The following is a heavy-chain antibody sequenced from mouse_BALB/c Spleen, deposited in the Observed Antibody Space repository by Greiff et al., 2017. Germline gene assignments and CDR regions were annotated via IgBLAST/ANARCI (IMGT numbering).Heavy chain of an antibody. V-gene: IGHV5-17*02. CDR1: GFTFSSFG. CDR3: ARGRDDYDGKAWFAY. CDR2: ISSGSSTI. D-gene: IGHD2-4*01. J-gene: IGHJ3*01. Sequence: EVMLVESGGGLVQPGGSRKLSCAASGFTFSSFGMHWVRQAPEKGLEWVAYISSGSSTIYYADTVKGRFTISRDNPKNTLFLQMTSLRSEDTAMYYCARGRDDYDGKAWFAYWGQGTLVTVSA.